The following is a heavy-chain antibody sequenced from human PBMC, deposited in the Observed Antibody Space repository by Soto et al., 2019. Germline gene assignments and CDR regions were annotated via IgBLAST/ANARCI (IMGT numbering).Heavy chain of an antibody. Sequence: ASVKVSCKASGYTFTSYAMHWVRQAPGQRLEWMGWINAGNGNTKYSQKFQGRVTITRDTSASTAYMELSSLRSEDTAVYYCAREEGSGWFWFDPWGQGTLVTVS. D-gene: IGHD6-19*01. V-gene: IGHV1-3*01. CDR1: GYTFTSYA. CDR2: INAGNGNT. J-gene: IGHJ5*02. CDR3: AREEGSGWFWFDP.